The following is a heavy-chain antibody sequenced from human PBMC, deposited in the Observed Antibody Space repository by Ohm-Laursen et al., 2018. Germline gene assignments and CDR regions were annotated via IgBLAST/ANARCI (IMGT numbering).Heavy chain of an antibody. CDR3: AREQFDYNVPLPRGGMDV. D-gene: IGHD4/OR15-4a*01. CDR2: VSGSGYTK. CDR1: GFSFSTYG. V-gene: IGHV3-48*01. J-gene: IGHJ6*02. Sequence: GSLRLSCSASGFSFSTYGMNWVRQAPGKGLEWVSHVSGSGYTKYYGDSVKGRFTISRDNSENSPYLQMNSLRADDTAVYYCAREQFDYNVPLPRGGMDVWGQGTTVTVSS.